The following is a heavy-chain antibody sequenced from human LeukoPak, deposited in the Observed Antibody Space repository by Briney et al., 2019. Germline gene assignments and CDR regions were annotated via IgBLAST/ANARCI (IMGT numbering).Heavy chain of an antibody. D-gene: IGHD3-10*01. CDR3: ARGRGYYAPDAFDI. J-gene: IGHJ3*02. Sequence: PSETLSLTCAVYGRSFSGYYWSWIRQPPGKGLEWIGEINHSGSTNYNPSLKSRVTISVDTSKNQFSLKLSSVTAADTAVYYCARGRGYYAPDAFDIWGQGTMVTVSS. CDR1: GRSFSGYY. CDR2: INHSGST. V-gene: IGHV4-34*01.